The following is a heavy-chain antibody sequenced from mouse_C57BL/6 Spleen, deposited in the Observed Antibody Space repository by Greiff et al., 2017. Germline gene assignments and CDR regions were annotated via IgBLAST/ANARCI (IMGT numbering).Heavy chain of an antibody. J-gene: IGHJ2*01. CDR3: AISYYYSNYFDY. CDR2: IHPSDSDT. D-gene: IGHD2-5*01. CDR1: GYTFTSYW. V-gene: IGHV1-74*01. Sequence: QVHVKQPGAELVKPGASVKVSCKASGYTFTSYWMHWVKQRPGQGLEWIGRIHPSDSDTNYNQKFKGKATLTVDKSSSTAYMQLSSLTSEDSAVYYCAISYYYSNYFDYWGQGTTLTVSS.